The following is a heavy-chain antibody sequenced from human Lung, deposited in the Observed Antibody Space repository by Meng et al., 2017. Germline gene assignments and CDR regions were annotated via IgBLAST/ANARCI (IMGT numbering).Heavy chain of an antibody. D-gene: IGHD2-2*02. J-gene: IGHJ4*02. Sequence: GESLKISCTASGFTFSNSWIGWVRQMPGKGLEWMGIIHPGDSGVNYGTSFQGQVTFSADLSISTAFLQWSSLQASDTAMYYFAKVRYCSGATCYTPSDYWGQGTLVTVSS. CDR2: IHPGDSGV. CDR1: GFTFSNSW. V-gene: IGHV5-51*01. CDR3: AKVRYCSGATCYTPSDY.